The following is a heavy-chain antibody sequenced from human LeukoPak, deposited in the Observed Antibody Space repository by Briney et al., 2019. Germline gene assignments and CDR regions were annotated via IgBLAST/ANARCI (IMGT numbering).Heavy chain of an antibody. CDR3: ARINSLKWWL. Sequence: SETLSLTCSVSGVSISSYYWNWIRQPPGKGLEWIGSISYSGSTNYNPSLESRVTISVDTSKNQISLKLSSVTAADTAVYYCARINSLKWWLWGQGTLVTVSS. D-gene: IGHD2-15*01. CDR2: ISYSGST. CDR1: GVSISSYY. V-gene: IGHV4-59*01. J-gene: IGHJ4*02.